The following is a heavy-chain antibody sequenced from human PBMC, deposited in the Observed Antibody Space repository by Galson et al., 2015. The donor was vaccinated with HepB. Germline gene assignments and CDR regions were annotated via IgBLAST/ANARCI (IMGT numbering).Heavy chain of an antibody. V-gene: IGHV1-69*10. CDR3: ARRRSSGSYYPHDF. Sequence: SVKVSCKASEDTFSNSAINWVRQVPGQGPEWMAEIIPVLDVTKHAQKFQGRLTLTADKSTNTAYMELSSLTSDDTAIYYCARRRSSGSYYPHDFWGQGTLVTVSS. CDR2: IIPVLDVT. J-gene: IGHJ4*02. D-gene: IGHD3-10*01. CDR1: EDTFSNSA.